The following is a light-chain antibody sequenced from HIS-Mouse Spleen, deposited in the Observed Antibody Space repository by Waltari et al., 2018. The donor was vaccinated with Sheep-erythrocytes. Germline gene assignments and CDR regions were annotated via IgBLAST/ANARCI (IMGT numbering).Light chain of an antibody. CDR1: QGISNY. J-gene: IGKJ1*01. V-gene: IGKV1-27*01. CDR3: MQALQTPRT. Sequence: DIQMTQSPSSLSASVGDRVTITCRASQGISNYLAWYQQKPGKVPKLLIYAASTLQSGVPSRFSGSGSGTDFTLKISRVEAEDVGVYYCMQALQTPRTFGQGTKVEIK. CDR2: AAS.